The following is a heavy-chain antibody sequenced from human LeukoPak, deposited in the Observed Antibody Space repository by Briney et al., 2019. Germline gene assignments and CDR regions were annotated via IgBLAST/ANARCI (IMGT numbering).Heavy chain of an antibody. CDR3: AKGVYFDFWSGYYPYFDY. CDR1: GFTFSNYA. J-gene: IGHJ4*02. Sequence: PGASLRLSCAASGFTFSNYAMSWVRQAPGKGLEWVSSISGSGGSTYYADSVKGRFTISRDNSKNALYPQMNSLRAEDTAVYYCAKGVYFDFWSGYYPYFDYWGQGTLVTVSS. V-gene: IGHV3-23*01. CDR2: ISGSGGST. D-gene: IGHD3-3*01.